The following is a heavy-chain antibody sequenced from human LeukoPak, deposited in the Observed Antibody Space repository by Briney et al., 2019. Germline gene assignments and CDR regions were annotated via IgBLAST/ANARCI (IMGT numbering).Heavy chain of an antibody. J-gene: IGHJ4*02. CDR1: GYTFTSNY. Sequence: ASVKVSCKASGYTFTSNYIHWVRQTPGQGLEWMGMIYPRDGSTSYAQKFQGRVTVTRDTSTSTVHMELSGLRSEDTAVYYCARDQEGFDYWGQGTLVTVSS. CDR2: IYPRDGST. V-gene: IGHV1-46*01. CDR3: ARDQEGFDY.